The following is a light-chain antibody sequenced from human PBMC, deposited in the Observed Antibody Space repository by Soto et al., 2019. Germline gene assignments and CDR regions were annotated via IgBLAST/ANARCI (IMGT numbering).Light chain of an antibody. V-gene: IGLV2-8*01. J-gene: IGLJ2*01. CDR2: EVS. CDR1: SSDVGAYAY. CDR3: SSYAGSNNIL. Sequence: QSALTQPPSASGSPGQSVTISCTGTSSDVGAYAYVSWYQQHPGKAPKLMLYEVSKRPSGVPDRFSGSKSGNTASLTVSGLQADDEADYYCSSYAGSNNILFGGGTKLTVL.